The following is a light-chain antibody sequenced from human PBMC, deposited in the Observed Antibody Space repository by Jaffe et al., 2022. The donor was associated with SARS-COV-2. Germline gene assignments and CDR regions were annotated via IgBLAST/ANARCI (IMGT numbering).Light chain of an antibody. CDR2: GKN. V-gene: IGLV3-19*01. J-gene: IGLJ2*01. Sequence: SSELTQDPAVSVALGQTVRITCQGDILRTYYASWYQQKPGQAPVLVIYGKNNRPSGIPDRFSGSTSGSTASLTITGAQAEDEADYYCDSRDSSDNPVVFGGGTKLTVL. CDR1: ILRTYY. CDR3: DSRDSSDNPVV.